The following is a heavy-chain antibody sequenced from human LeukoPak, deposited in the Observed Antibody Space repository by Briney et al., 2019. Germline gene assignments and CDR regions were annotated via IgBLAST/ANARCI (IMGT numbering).Heavy chain of an antibody. Sequence: GGSLRLSCTASGFTFGVYATTWVRQAPGKGLEWVGFIASETYGGTAEYAASVKGRFTISRDDSKSIAYLQMNSLKTEDTAVYYCTRDQTPYYWGQGTLVTVSS. CDR2: IASETYGGTA. CDR1: GFTFGVYA. V-gene: IGHV3-49*04. J-gene: IGHJ4*02. CDR3: TRDQTPYY.